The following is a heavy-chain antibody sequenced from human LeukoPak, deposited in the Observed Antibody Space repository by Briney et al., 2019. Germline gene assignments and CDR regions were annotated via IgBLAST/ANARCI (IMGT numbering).Heavy chain of an antibody. CDR2: ILYSGDT. D-gene: IGHD4-17*01. Sequence: NPSQTLSLTCTVSGVSISSGENYWTWIRQPPGKGLEWVGHILYSGDTYYNPSLKSRLTISLDMSKNQFSLKLKSVTPADTAVYYCARDPSDYGAFDSWGQGTLVTVSS. CDR1: GVSISSGENY. J-gene: IGHJ4*02. V-gene: IGHV4-30-4*01. CDR3: ARDPSDYGAFDS.